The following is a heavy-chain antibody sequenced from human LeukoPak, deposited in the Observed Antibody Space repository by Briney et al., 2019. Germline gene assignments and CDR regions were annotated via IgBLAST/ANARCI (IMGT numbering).Heavy chain of an antibody. CDR1: GGSISSSSYY. CDR3: AREMYDSGGYRVSYFDY. Sequence: SETLSLTCTVSGGSISSSSYYWGWIRQPPGKGLEWIGSMHSSGSTYYNPSLKSRVTISIDMSKNQFSLKLSSVTAADTAVYYCAREMYDSGGYRVSYFDYWGQGTLVTVSS. D-gene: IGHD3-22*01. CDR2: MHSSGST. V-gene: IGHV4-39*07. J-gene: IGHJ4*02.